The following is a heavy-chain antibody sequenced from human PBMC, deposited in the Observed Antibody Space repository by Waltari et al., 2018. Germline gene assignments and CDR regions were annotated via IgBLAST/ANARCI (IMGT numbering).Heavy chain of an antibody. CDR2: ISGSGGST. Sequence: EVQLVESGGGLVQPGGSLRLSCAASGFTFSSYAMISVRPAPGKGLEWVSAISGSGGSTYYADSVKGRFTISRDNSKNTLYLQMNSLRAEDTAVYYCAKDLDLAYCGGDCYLATAEYFQHWGQGTLVTVSS. CDR1: GFTFSSYA. D-gene: IGHD2-21*02. CDR3: AKDLDLAYCGGDCYLATAEYFQH. J-gene: IGHJ1*01. V-gene: IGHV3-23*04.